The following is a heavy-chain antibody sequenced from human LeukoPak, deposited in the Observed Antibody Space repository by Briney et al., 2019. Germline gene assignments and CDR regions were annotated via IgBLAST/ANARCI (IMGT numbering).Heavy chain of an antibody. CDR3: ARLSLRYSSSWYPDY. V-gene: IGHV5-51*01. CDR1: GYSFTNYW. D-gene: IGHD6-13*01. Sequence: GESLKISCQGSGYSFTNYWIAWVRQMPGKGLEWMGGIYPGDSHTRYSPSFQGQVTISADKSIGTAYLQWSSLKASDTAMYYCARLSLRYSSSWYPDYWGQGTLVTVSS. J-gene: IGHJ4*02. CDR2: IYPGDSHT.